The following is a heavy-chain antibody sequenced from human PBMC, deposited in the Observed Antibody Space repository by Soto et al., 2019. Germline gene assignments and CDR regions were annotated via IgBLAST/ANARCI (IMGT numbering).Heavy chain of an antibody. CDR3: AGARSTWGSTWYFDY. CDR2: IYYSGIT. J-gene: IGHJ4*02. Sequence: SETLSLTCTVSGGSISSYYWSWIRQPPGKGLEWIGYIYYSGITDYNPSLKSRVTISVDTSKSQFSLELSSVTAEDTAVYYCAGARSTWGSTWYFDYWAQGTLVTVSS. V-gene: IGHV4-59*01. D-gene: IGHD6-13*01. CDR1: GGSISSYY.